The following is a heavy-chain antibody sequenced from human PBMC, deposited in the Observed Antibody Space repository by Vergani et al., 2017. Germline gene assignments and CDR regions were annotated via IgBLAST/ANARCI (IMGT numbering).Heavy chain of an antibody. Sequence: EVQLLESGGDLVQPGGSLRLSCAASGFTFIMHAMSWVRQAPGKGLEWVSTLSASDRRTHYADSVKGRVTISRDNSKNTLFLHMNSLRPEDTAVYYCAKVGRSEVSGTFGAYGIRGQGTMVTVSS. CDR3: AKVGRSEVSGTFGAYGI. D-gene: IGHD6-19*01. J-gene: IGHJ3*02. CDR1: GFTFIMHA. CDR2: LSASDRRT. V-gene: IGHV3-23*01.